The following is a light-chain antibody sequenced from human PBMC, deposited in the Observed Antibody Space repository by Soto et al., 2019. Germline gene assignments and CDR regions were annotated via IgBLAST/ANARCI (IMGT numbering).Light chain of an antibody. CDR2: DAS. J-gene: IGKJ4*01. V-gene: IGKV1-5*01. Sequence: DIQMTQSPSTLSASVGDRVTITCRASQSISSWLAWYQQKPGKAPKLLIFDASSLESGVPSRFSGSGSGTVFPLTISSLQPDDFATYYCQQYNSYALTFGGGTKVEIK. CDR3: QQYNSYALT. CDR1: QSISSW.